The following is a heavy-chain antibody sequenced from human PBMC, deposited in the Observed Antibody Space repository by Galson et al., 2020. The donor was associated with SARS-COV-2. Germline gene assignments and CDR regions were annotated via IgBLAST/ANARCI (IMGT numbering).Heavy chain of an antibody. D-gene: IGHD6-13*01. CDR2: IWYDGSNQ. CDR1: GFTFSSYG. Sequence: GGSLRLSCAASGFTFSSYGMHWVRQAPGKGLEWVAVIWYDGSNQYYADSVKGRFTISRDNSKNTLYLQMNSLRAEDTAVYYCARDQGVAAAGTGEDYWGQGTLVTVSS. J-gene: IGHJ4*02. CDR3: ARDQGVAAAGTGEDY. V-gene: IGHV3-33*01.